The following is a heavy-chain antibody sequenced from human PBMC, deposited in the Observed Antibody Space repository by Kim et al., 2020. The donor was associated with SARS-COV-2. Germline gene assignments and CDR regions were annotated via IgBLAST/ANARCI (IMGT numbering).Heavy chain of an antibody. J-gene: IGHJ4*02. Sequence: YYADSVKGRFTISRDNSKNTLYLQMNSLRAEDTAVYYCAKAVEVAGPSDYWGQGTLFTVSS. D-gene: IGHD6-19*01. V-gene: IGHV3-23*01. CDR3: AKAVEVAGPSDY.